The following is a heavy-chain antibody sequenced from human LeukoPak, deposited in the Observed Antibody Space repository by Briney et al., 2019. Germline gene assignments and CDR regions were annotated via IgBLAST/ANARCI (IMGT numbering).Heavy chain of an antibody. D-gene: IGHD2-2*01. J-gene: IGHJ4*02. CDR2: ISGRANRT. Sequence: GGSLRLSCAVSGFTFSSYAMSWVRQAQGKGLECVSAISGRANRTYYAVSVKAPFSISRDNSKLTLYLQINSLRAEDRAVYYCAKEQTSSGFFYYWGQGTLVTVSS. V-gene: IGHV3-23*01. CDR1: GFTFSSYA. CDR3: AKEQTSSGFFYY.